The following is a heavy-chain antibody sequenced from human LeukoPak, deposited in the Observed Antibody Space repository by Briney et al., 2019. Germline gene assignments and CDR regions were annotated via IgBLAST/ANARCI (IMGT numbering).Heavy chain of an antibody. CDR1: GYTFTGYY. D-gene: IGHD5-24*01. CDR2: INPNSGGT. V-gene: IGHV1-2*06. CDR3: ARVNGDGLYYFDY. Sequence: VASVKVSCKASGYTFTGYYTHWVRQAPGQGLEWMGRINPNSGGTNYAQKFQGGVTMTRDTSISTAYLELSRLRSDDPAVYYCARVNGDGLYYFDYWGQGTLVTVSS. J-gene: IGHJ4*02.